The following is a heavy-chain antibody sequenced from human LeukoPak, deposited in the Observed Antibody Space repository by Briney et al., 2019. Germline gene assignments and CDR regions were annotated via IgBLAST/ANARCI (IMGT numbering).Heavy chain of an antibody. V-gene: IGHV4-34*01. CDR3: ARGVVDTAMSLQTYGMDV. CDR1: GGSFSGYY. J-gene: IGHJ6*02. CDR2: INHSGST. Sequence: PSETLSLTCAVYGGSFSGYYWSWLRQPPGKGLQWIGEINHSGSTNYNPALKSRVTISVDTSKNQFSLKLSSVTAADTAVYYCARGVVDTAMSLQTYGMDVWGQGTTVTVSS. D-gene: IGHD5-18*01.